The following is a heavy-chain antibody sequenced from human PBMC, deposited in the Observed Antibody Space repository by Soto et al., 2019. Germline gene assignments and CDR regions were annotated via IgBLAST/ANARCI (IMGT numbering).Heavy chain of an antibody. Sequence: QITLKESGPTLEKPTQTLTLTCTFSGFSLSTSGMGVGWIRQPPGKALEWLAFIYWDNDKRYSPSLKNRLTINKDTSRNPAVLTMTNMDPVDTATYYCAHRGIEAAPLFDYWGQGTLVTVSS. CDR2: IYWDNDK. J-gene: IGHJ4*02. CDR1: GFSLSTSGMG. V-gene: IGHV2-5*02. CDR3: AHRGIEAAPLFDY. D-gene: IGHD2-15*01.